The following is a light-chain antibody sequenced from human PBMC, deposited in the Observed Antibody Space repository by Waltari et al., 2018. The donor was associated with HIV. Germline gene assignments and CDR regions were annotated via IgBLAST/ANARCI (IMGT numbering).Light chain of an antibody. CDR3: AAWDDNLNGYV. J-gene: IGLJ1*01. CDR2: YDD. CDR1: SSNIGNNA. Sequence: QSVLTQPPSVSEAPRPRVTISCSVSSSNIGNNAVNWYQQVPGKAPKLLIYYDDLLPSGVSDRFSGSKSGTSASLAISGLQSEDEADYYCAAWDDNLNGYVFGTGTKVTVL. V-gene: IGLV1-36*01.